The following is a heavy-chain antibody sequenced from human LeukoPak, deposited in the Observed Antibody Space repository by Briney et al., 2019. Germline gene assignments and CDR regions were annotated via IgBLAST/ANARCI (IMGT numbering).Heavy chain of an antibody. D-gene: IGHD2-2*01. CDR1: GGSINRGTNY. J-gene: IGHJ6*02. CDR2: IHNSGSS. V-gene: IGHV4-39*02. CDR3: ARGSVECSTPSCSTIYYYSGLDV. Sequence: SETLSLTCSVSGGSINRGTNYWGWIRQPPGKGLEWIGSIHNSGSSYYNPSLKSRLTISVDTSKDQLSLRLSSVPAADSALYYCARGSVECSTPSCSTIYYYSGLDVWGQGTTVTVS.